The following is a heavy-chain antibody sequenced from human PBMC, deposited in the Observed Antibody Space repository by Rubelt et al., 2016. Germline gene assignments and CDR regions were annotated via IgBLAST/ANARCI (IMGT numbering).Heavy chain of an antibody. V-gene: IGHV3-23*01. CDR1: GFPFSTYA. J-gene: IGHJ4*02. D-gene: IGHD3-3*01. CDR3: ARAEMNVLRFLEWSRCKSVED. CDR2: ISGSGGDT. Sequence: GESLRLSCAASGFPFSTYAMSWVRQAPGKGLEWVSGISGSGGDTFYADSVKGRFTISRDNYKNTLYLKLSSLTVEDTAVYYCARAEMNVLRFLEWSRCKSVEDWGQGTLVTVSS.